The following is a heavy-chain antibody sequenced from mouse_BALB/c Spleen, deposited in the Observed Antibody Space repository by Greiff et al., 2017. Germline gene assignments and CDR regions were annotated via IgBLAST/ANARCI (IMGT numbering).Heavy chain of an antibody. Sequence: EVQGVESGGGLVKPGGSLKLSCAASGFTFSSFGMHWVRQAPEKGLEWVAYISSGGSTIYYADTVKGRFTISRDNPKNTLFLQMTSLRSEDTAMYYCAIVGAYYGYAMDYWGQGTSVTVSS. D-gene: IGHD2-10*01. CDR1: GFTFSSFG. V-gene: IGHV5-17*02. J-gene: IGHJ4*01. CDR2: ISSGGSTI. CDR3: AIVGAYYGYAMDY.